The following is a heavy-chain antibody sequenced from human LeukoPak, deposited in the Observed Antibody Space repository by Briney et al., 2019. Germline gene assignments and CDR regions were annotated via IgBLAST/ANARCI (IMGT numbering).Heavy chain of an antibody. D-gene: IGHD3-9*01. J-gene: IGHJ4*02. CDR3: ARVPPTYYDILTGYTELYFDY. CDR2: IYSGGST. CDR1: GFTVSSNY. Sequence: GGSLRLSCAASGFTVSSNYMSWVRQAPGKGLEWVSVIYSGGSTYYADSVKGRFTISRDNSKNTLYLQMNSLRAEDTVVYYCARVPPTYYDILTGYTELYFDYWGQGTLVTVSS. V-gene: IGHV3-66*01.